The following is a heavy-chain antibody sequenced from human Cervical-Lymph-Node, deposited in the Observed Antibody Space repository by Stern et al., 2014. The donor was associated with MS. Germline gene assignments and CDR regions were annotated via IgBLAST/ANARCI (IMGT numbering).Heavy chain of an antibody. Sequence: VQLVQSGAEVRKPGSSVKVSCKASGGTFSRYGISWVRQAPGQGLEWMGGIIPVVGPADYAEQFQGRVTITADGSTSTAYMELSSLTSADTAVYYCARGPYNRDFFEYWGQGTLVTVSS. CDR1: GGTFSRYG. D-gene: IGHD1-1*01. CDR2: IIPVVGPA. CDR3: ARGPYNRDFFEY. J-gene: IGHJ4*02. V-gene: IGHV1-69*01.